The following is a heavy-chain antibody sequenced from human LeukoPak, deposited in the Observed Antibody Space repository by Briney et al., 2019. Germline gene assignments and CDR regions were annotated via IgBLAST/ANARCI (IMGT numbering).Heavy chain of an antibody. V-gene: IGHV1-2*02. CDR3: ARDSALLGAYYFDY. CDR1: GYTFTGYY. CDR2: INPNSGGT. Sequence: ASVKVSCKASGYTFTGYYMHWVRQAPGQGLEWMGWINPNSGGTNYAQKFQGRVTMTRDTSISTAYMELSRLRSDDTPVYYCARDSALLGAYYFDYWGQGTLVTVSS. D-gene: IGHD3-16*01. J-gene: IGHJ4*02.